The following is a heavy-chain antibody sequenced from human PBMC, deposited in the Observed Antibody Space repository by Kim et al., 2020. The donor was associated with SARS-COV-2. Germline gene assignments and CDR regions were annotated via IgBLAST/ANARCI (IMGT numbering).Heavy chain of an antibody. CDR2: IWYDGSNK. CDR3: AREDTAMETGGMDV. Sequence: GGSLRLSCAASGFTFSSYGMHWVRQAPGKGLEWVAVIWYDGSNKYYADSVKGRFTISRDNSKNTLYLQMNSLRAEDTAVYYCAREDTAMETGGMDVWGQGTTVTVSS. V-gene: IGHV3-33*01. J-gene: IGHJ6*02. CDR1: GFTFSSYG. D-gene: IGHD5-18*01.